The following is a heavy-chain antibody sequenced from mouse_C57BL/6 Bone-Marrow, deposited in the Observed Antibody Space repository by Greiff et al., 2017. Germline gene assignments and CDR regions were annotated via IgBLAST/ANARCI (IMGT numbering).Heavy chain of an antibody. J-gene: IGHJ2*01. V-gene: IGHV1-19*01. CDR2: INPYNGGT. CDR3: ARNGYYYGSSGY. CDR1: GYTFTDYY. D-gene: IGHD1-1*01. Sequence: EVQLQQSGPVLVKPGASVKMSCKASGYTFTDYYMNWVKQSHGKSLEWIGAINPYNGGTSYNQKFKGKATLTVDKSSSTAYMELNSLTSEDSAVYYCARNGYYYGSSGYWGQGTTLTVSS.